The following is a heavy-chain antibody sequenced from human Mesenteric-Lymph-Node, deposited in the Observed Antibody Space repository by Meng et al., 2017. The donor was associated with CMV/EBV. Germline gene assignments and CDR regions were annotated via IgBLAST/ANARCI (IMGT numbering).Heavy chain of an antibody. D-gene: IGHD3-10*01. CDR2: ISSSGSTI. V-gene: IGHV3-48*03. CDR1: GFTFSSYE. CDR3: VRGSGSYYVYFDY. J-gene: IGHJ4*02. Sequence: GESLKISCAASGFTFSSYEMNWVRQAPGKGLEWVSYISSSGSTIYYADSVKGRFTISRDNAKTSLYLQMNSLRAEDMALYYCVRGSGSYYVYFDYWGQGTLVTVSS.